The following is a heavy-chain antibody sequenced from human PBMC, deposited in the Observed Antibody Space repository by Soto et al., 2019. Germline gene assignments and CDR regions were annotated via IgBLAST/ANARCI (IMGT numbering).Heavy chain of an antibody. CDR3: ARIIVPAAPRGSGYSYGLDYYYYGMDV. CDR2: ISAYNGNT. J-gene: IGHJ6*02. Sequence: ASVKVSCKASGYTFTSYGISWVRQAPGQGLEWMGWISAYNGNTNYAQKLQGRVTMTTDTSTSTAYMELRSLRSDDTAVYYCARIIVPAAPRGSGYSYGLDYYYYGMDVWGQGTTVTVSS. CDR1: GYTFTSYG. D-gene: IGHD5-18*01. V-gene: IGHV1-18*01.